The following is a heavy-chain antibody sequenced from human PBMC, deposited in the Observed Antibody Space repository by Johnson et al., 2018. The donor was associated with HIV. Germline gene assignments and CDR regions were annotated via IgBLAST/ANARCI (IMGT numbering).Heavy chain of an antibody. CDR3: ATIDYYDSSAFAI. D-gene: IGHD3-22*01. CDR1: GINVSSIY. V-gene: IGHV3-66*02. CDR2: LYRGGYT. J-gene: IGHJ3*02. Sequence: VQLVESGGGVAPPGRSLRLSCAASGINVSSIYMSWVRQAPGKGLEWVSVLYRGGYTYYADSVKGRFTISRDNSKNTLYLQMNSLRAEDTAVYYCATIDYYDSSAFAIWGQGTMVTVSS.